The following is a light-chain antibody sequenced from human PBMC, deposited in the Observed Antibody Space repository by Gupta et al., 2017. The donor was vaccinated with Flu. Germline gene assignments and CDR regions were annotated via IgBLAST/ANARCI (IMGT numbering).Light chain of an antibody. CDR2: EVS. J-gene: IGLJ1*01. Sequence: LTGTSCGVGGYNYVSGYQQHPGKAPKLMIYEVSKRPSGVPVRFSGSKSGTTATLTISGPQAEDEADYYCGTDTNTSVYVFGTGTKFTVL. CDR1: SCGVGGYNY. CDR3: GTDTNTSVYV. V-gene: IGLV2-14*01.